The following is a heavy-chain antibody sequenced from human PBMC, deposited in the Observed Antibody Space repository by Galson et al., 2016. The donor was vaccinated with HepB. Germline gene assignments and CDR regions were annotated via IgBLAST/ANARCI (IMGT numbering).Heavy chain of an antibody. Sequence: SVKVSCKASGYTFTGHYMHWVRQAPGQGLEWMGWINPNSGDTTFAQTFQGRVTMTRDTSISMAYMELSRLRSDDTAVYYCARGPAASGSYYRAWWYWGQGTLVTVSS. CDR3: ARGPAASGSYYRAWWY. D-gene: IGHD3-10*01. CDR2: INPNSGDT. J-gene: IGHJ4*02. V-gene: IGHV1-2*02. CDR1: GYTFTGHY.